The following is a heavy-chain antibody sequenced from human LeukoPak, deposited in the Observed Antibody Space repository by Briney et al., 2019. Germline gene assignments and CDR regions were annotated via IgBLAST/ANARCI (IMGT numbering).Heavy chain of an antibody. CDR1: GFTFSSDA. J-gene: IGHJ5*02. Sequence: GGSLRLSCAASGFTFSSDAMSWVRQAPGKGLEWVSAISDSGGSTHYADFVKGRFTISRDNSKNTLYLQMNSLNTEDTAVYYCTTDPRHNWNYPSGQGTLVTVSS. V-gene: IGHV3-23*01. D-gene: IGHD1-14*01. CDR3: TTDPRHNWNYP. CDR2: ISDSGGST.